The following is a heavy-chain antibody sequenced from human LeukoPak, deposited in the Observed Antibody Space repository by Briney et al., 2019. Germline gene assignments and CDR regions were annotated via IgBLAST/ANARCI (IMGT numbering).Heavy chain of an antibody. J-gene: IGHJ3*02. CDR2: MNPSDGST. CDR1: GYTFTSYY. V-gene: IGHV1-46*01. CDR3: AKGSGSLGAFDI. Sequence: GASVKVSCKASGYTFTSYYIHWVRQAPGQGLEWMGIMNPSDGSTSYAQKFRGRVTITRDTSASTAYMELSSLRSEDTAVYYCAKGSGSLGAFDIWGQGTMVTVSS. D-gene: IGHD3-10*01.